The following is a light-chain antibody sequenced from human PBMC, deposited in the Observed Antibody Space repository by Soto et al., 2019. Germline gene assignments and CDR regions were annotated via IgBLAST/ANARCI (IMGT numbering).Light chain of an antibody. Sequence: QSALTQPASVSGSPGQSITISCTGTSSDVGGYKYVSWYQQYPGRAPKLMIYEVTNRPSGVSNRFSGSKSGNTASLTISGLQAEDEADYYCSSYTGSSTVVFGGGTKLTVL. CDR3: SSYTGSSTVV. CDR2: EVT. CDR1: SSDVGGYKY. J-gene: IGLJ2*01. V-gene: IGLV2-14*01.